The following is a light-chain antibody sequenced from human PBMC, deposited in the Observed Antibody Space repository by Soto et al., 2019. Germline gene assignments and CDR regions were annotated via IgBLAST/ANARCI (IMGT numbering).Light chain of an antibody. CDR1: SSDVGTYDL. V-gene: IGLV2-23*01. J-gene: IGLJ3*02. CDR2: EAT. Sequence: QSALTQPASVSGSPGQSITISCTGSSSDVGTYDLVSWYQHHPGAAPKLMIYEATSLPSGISNRFSGSKSRNTASLTISGLLAEDEAAYYCCSFAGSNSWFFGGG. CDR3: CSFAGSNSWF.